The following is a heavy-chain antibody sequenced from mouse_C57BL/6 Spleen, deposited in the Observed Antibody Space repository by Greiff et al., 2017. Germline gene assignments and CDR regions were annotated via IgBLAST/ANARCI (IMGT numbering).Heavy chain of an antibody. CDR2: ISSGSSTI. V-gene: IGHV5-17*01. CDR1: GFPFSDYG. J-gene: IGHJ4*01. Sequence: EVMLVESGGGLVKPGGSLKLSCAASGFPFSDYGMHWVRQAPEKGLEWVAYISSGSSTIYYADTVKGRFTISRDNAKNTLFLQMTSLRSEDTAMYYCARPYYSNSYAMDYWGQGTSVTVSS. D-gene: IGHD2-5*01. CDR3: ARPYYSNSYAMDY.